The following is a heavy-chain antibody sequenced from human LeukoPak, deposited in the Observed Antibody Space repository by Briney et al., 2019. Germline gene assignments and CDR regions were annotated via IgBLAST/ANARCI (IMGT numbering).Heavy chain of an antibody. J-gene: IGHJ4*02. CDR3: ARGKTVVYCGGDCYRFDN. V-gene: IGHV1-2*02. CDR2: INPNSGGT. D-gene: IGHD2-21*02. CDR1: GYTFSGYY. Sequence: GASVKVSCKASGYTFSGYYMHWVRQAPGQGLEWVGWINPNSGGTNYAQKFQGRVTMTRDTSISTAYMELSRLLSGDTAVYYCARGKTVVYCGGDCYRFDNWGQGTLVTVSS.